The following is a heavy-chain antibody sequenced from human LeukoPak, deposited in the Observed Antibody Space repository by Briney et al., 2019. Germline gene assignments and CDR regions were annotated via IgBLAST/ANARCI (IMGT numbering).Heavy chain of an antibody. Sequence: GGSLRLSCAASGFTFSNYGMHWVRQAPGKGLEWVAVISYDGSNKYYADSVKGRFTISRDNSKNTLYLQMNSLRAEDTAVYYCSTVGAPPSDYWGQGTLVTVSS. D-gene: IGHD1-26*01. CDR3: STVGAPPSDY. J-gene: IGHJ4*02. CDR2: ISYDGSNK. CDR1: GFTFSNYG. V-gene: IGHV3-33*05.